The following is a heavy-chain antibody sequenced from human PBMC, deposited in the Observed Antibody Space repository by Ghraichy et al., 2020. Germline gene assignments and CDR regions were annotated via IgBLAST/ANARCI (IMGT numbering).Heavy chain of an antibody. D-gene: IGHD3-22*01. V-gene: IGHV3-7*01. CDR2: IKQDGSEK. CDR3: ASQDYYDSSGYFGY. CDR1: GFTFSSYW. J-gene: IGHJ4*02. Sequence: GGSLRLSCAASGFTFSSYWMSWVRQAPGKGLEWVANIKQDGSEKYYVDSVKGRFTISRDNAKNSLYLQMNSLRAEDTAVYYWASQDYYDSSGYFGYWGQGTLVTVSS.